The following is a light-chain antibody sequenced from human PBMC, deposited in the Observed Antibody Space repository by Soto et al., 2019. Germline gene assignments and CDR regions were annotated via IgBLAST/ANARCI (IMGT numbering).Light chain of an antibody. CDR1: QGIGDT. CDR2: DTS. Sequence: VALTQSPDTLSVSPGESVTLSWRASQGIGDTLAWYQHKPGQTPRLLIYDTSTRATGVPARFSGSGSGTEFTLTISSLEPEDFAVYYCQQRSNGPPITFGQGTRLEI. CDR3: QQRSNGPPIT. J-gene: IGKJ5*01. V-gene: IGKV3-11*01.